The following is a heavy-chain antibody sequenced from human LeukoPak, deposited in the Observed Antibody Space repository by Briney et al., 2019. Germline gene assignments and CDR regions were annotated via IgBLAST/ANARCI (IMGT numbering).Heavy chain of an antibody. V-gene: IGHV3-21*01. CDR3: ARVGYYDIWSGSNYFDY. CDR1: EFTFSSYS. D-gene: IGHD3-3*01. Sequence: GGSLRLSCAASEFTFSSYSMNWVSQARGKGLEWVSSISSTSSNIYYADSVKGRFTVSRDNAKNSLYLQMNSLRAEDTAVYYCARVGYYDIWSGSNYFDYWGQGTLVTVSS. CDR2: ISSTSSNI. J-gene: IGHJ4*02.